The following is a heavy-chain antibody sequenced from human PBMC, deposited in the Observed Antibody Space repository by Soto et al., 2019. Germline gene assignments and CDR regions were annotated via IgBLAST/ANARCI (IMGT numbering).Heavy chain of an antibody. V-gene: IGHV1-3*01. CDR3: ARGVRQQLVNWFDP. Sequence: ASVKVSCKASGYTFTSYAMHWVRQAPGQRLEWMGWINAGNGNTKYSQKFQGRVTITRDTSASTAYMELSSLRSEDTAVYYCARGVRQQLVNWFDPWGQGTLGTVSS. CDR1: GYTFTSYA. CDR2: INAGNGNT. D-gene: IGHD6-13*01. J-gene: IGHJ5*02.